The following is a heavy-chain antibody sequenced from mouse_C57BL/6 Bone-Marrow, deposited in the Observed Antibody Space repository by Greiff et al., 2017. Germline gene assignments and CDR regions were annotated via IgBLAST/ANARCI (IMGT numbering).Heavy chain of an antibody. J-gene: IGHJ3*01. CDR1: GYTFTGYW. CDR3: ARWGYGYDGWFAY. CDR2: ILPGSGST. Sequence: VQGVESGAELMKPGASVKLSCKATGYTFTGYWIEWVKQRPGHGLEWIGEILPGSGSTNYNEKFKGKATFTADTSANTADMQLSSLTTEDSAIYYGARWGYGYDGWFAYWGQGTLVTVSA. V-gene: IGHV1-9*01. D-gene: IGHD2-2*01.